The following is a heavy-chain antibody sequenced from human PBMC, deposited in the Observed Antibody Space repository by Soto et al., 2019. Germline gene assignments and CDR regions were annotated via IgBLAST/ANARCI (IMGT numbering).Heavy chain of an antibody. D-gene: IGHD6-13*01. Sequence: GGSLRLSCAASGFTFTTYGMHWVRQAPGKGLEWAAVISNDGSSKYYADSVKGRFIISRDDSKNTVYLQMNSLRPEDTAVYYCARDPHNSGWYNVGNYWGRGTLVTVSS. CDR2: ISNDGSSK. CDR1: GFTFTTYG. CDR3: ARDPHNSGWYNVGNY. J-gene: IGHJ4*02. V-gene: IGHV3-30*03.